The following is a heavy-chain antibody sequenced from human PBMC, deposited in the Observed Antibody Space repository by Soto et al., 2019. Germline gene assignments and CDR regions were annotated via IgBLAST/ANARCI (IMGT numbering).Heavy chain of an antibody. CDR2: INAGNGNT. D-gene: IGHD6-19*01. J-gene: IGHJ4*02. Sequence: GASVKVSCKASGDTFTGYAFHWVRQAPGQRLEWMGWINAGNGNTKYSQKFQGRVTITRDTSASTAYMELSSLRSEDTAVYYCARAVAVPADFDYWGQGTLVTVSS. V-gene: IGHV1-3*01. CDR1: GDTFTGYA. CDR3: ARAVAVPADFDY.